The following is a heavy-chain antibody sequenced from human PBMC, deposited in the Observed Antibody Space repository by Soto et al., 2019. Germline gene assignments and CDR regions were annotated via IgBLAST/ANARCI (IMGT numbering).Heavy chain of an antibody. Sequence: SETLSLTCAVYGGSFSGYYWSWIRQPPGKGLEWIGEINHSGSTNYNPSLRSRVTISVDTSKNQFSLKLSSVTAADTAVYYCARGTRGYTSRWFDPWGQGTLVTVSS. CDR3: ARGTRGYTSRWFDP. D-gene: IGHD5-12*01. V-gene: IGHV4-34*01. CDR2: INHSGST. J-gene: IGHJ5*02. CDR1: GGSFSGYY.